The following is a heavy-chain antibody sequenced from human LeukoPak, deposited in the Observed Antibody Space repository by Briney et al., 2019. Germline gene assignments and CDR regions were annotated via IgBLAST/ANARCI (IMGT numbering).Heavy chain of an antibody. CDR3: ARDGYDVWSGYYPHPNINWFVP. V-gene: IGHV1-2*02. Sequence: ASVKVSCKASGYTFTGYYMHWVRQAPGQGLEWMGWINPNSGGTNYAQKFQGRVTMTRDTSISTAYMELSRLRSDDTAVYYCARDGYDVWSGYYPHPNINWFVPWGQGTLVTVSS. J-gene: IGHJ5*02. CDR2: INPNSGGT. D-gene: IGHD3-3*01. CDR1: GYTFTGYY.